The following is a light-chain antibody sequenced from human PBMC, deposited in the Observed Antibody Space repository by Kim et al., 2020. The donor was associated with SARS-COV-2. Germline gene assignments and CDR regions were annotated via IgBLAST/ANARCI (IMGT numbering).Light chain of an antibody. CDR2: YDR. Sequence: APGQTARSTGGGRNIGTKRVSWYQQEPGQGPVLVMKYDRDRPSGIPERISGSNSGNTATLTISRVEAGDEADYYCQVWDNYSDHVVFGGGTQLTVL. V-gene: IGLV3-21*04. J-gene: IGLJ2*01. CDR3: QVWDNYSDHVV. CDR1: NIGTKR.